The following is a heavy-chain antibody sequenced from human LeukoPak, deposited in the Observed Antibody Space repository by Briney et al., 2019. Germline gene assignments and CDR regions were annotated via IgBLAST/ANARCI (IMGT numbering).Heavy chain of an antibody. CDR3: ARALSSSWYYHILYDAFDI. D-gene: IGHD6-13*01. V-gene: IGHV3-74*01. J-gene: IGHJ3*02. Sequence: PGGSLRLSCAASGFTFSSYWMHWVRQAPGKGLVWVSRINSDGSSTSYADSVKGRFTISRDNAKNTLYLRMNSLRAEDTAVYYCARALSSSWYYHILYDAFDIWGQGTMVTVSS. CDR1: GFTFSSYW. CDR2: INSDGSST.